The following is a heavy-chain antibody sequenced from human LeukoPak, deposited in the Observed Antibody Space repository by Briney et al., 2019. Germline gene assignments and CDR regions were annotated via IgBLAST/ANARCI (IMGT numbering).Heavy chain of an antibody. CDR3: AREGRSYYFDY. CDR2: ISSSSSYM. J-gene: IGHJ4*02. D-gene: IGHD3-10*01. Sequence: PGGSLRLSCAASGFTFSSYSMNGVRQAPGKGLEWVSSISSSSSYMYYADSVKGRFTISRDNAKNSLYLQMNSLRAEDTAVYYCAREGRSYYFDYWGQGTLVTVSS. CDR1: GFTFSSYS. V-gene: IGHV3-21*01.